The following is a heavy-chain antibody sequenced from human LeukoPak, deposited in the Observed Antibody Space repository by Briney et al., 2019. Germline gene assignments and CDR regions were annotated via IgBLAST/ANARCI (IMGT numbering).Heavy chain of an antibody. V-gene: IGHV3-53*01. CDR2: IYSGGST. CDR3: ATGGRSGVALEQ. D-gene: IGHD1/OR15-1a*01. CDR1: GFIASSNY. J-gene: IGHJ4*02. Sequence: GESLRLSCVVSGFIASSNYMSWVRQAPGKGLEWISLIYSGGSTYYADSVTGRFTISRDSSKTTLFLQMNSLRAEDMAVYYCATGGRSGVALEQWGQGTLVTVSS.